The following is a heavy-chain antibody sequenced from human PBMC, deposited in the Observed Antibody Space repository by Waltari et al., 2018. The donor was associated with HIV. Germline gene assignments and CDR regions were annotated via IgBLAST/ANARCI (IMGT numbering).Heavy chain of an antibody. Sequence: EVQVLESGGGLVQHGGSLRLSCAASGFTFINYAMSWVRQAPGKGLEWVSAISGSGGSTYYGDSVKGRFTVSRDNSKNTLYLQMNSLRAEDTALYYCARYCFDSSGYYGKVPFDTWGQGTMVTVSS. D-gene: IGHD3-22*01. CDR2: ISGSGGST. CDR3: ARYCFDSSGYYGKVPFDT. V-gene: IGHV3-23*01. CDR1: GFTFINYA. J-gene: IGHJ3*02.